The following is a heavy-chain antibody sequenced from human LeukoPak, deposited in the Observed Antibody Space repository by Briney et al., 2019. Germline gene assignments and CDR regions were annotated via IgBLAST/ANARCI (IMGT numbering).Heavy chain of an antibody. CDR2: ISSSSSYI. Sequence: GGSLRLSCAVSGFTLSSYTMNWVRQAPGKGLEWVSFISSSSSYIYYADSVKGRFTISRDNAENSLYLQMNSLRVEDTAVYYCARDLPQIAAAGTADYFDYWGQGTLVTVSS. CDR1: GFTLSSYT. D-gene: IGHD6-13*01. V-gene: IGHV3-21*01. CDR3: ARDLPQIAAAGTADYFDY. J-gene: IGHJ4*02.